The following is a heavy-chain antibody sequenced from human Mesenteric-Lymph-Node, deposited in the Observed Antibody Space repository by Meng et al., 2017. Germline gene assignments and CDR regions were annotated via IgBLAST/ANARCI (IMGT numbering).Heavy chain of an antibody. CDR2: ISGSGHST. CDR3: AKDVTGTTMVRGVNWFDP. J-gene: IGHJ5*02. CDR1: GFTFSNYA. Sequence: GESLKISCAASGFTFSNYAMSWVRQAPGKGLEWVSAISGSGHSTYYADSVKGRFTISRDNSKNTLYLQMNSLRAEDTAVYYCAKDVTGTTMVRGVNWFDPWGQRTLVTVSS. V-gene: IGHV3-23*01. D-gene: IGHD3-10*01.